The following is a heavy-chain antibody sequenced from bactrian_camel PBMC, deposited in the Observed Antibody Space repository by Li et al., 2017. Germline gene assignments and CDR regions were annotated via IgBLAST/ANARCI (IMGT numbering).Heavy chain of an antibody. D-gene: IGHD2*01. V-gene: IGHV3S40*01. CDR2: VYFGGGST. J-gene: IGHJ4*01. CDR1: GHTYSSNC. Sequence: VQLVESGGVSVEAGGSLRLSCGASGHTYSSNCMGWFRQAPGKEREGVAFVYFGGGSTYYADSVKGRFTISRDNAKNTVYLQMNSLKPEDTGAYYCTRGLYKATPGEGQGTQVTVS.